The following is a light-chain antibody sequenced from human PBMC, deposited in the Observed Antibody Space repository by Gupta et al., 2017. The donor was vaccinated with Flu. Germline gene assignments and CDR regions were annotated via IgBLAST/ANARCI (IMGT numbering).Light chain of an antibody. CDR1: SLDNNF. J-gene: IGLJ2*01. CDR2: HDD. Sequence: VSPGQSAHITCSGDSLDNNFISWDQQKPGQSPLLVIYHDDARPSGIPGRIAGSKSGNTATLTISGAQSTDEADYYCQTWCPQVEFGGGTKLTVL. V-gene: IGLV3-1*01. CDR3: QTWCPQVE.